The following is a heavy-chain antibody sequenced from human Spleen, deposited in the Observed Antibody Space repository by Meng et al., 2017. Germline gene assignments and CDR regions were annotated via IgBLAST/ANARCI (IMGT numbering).Heavy chain of an antibody. V-gene: IGHV5-51*01. Sequence: GESLKISCMGSGYNFNSHWIGWVRQTPGKGLEWMGIIFPGDSDTRYSPSFQGQVTISADKSISTAYLQWNSLEASDTAIYYCAKKVYGDYDRWYFDLWGRGTLVTVSS. CDR1: GYNFNSHW. J-gene: IGHJ2*01. D-gene: IGHD5-12*01. CDR2: IFPGDSDT. CDR3: AKKVYGDYDRWYFDL.